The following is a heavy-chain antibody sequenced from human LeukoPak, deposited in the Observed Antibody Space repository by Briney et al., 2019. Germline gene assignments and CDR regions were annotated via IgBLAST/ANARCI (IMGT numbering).Heavy chain of an antibody. Sequence: PGGSLRLSCAAPGFTFSSYGMHWVRQAPGKGLEWVAFIRYDGSNKYYADSVKGRFTISRDNSKNTLYLQMNSLRAEDTAVYYCAKDTHGLLWFGESWGQGTLVTVSS. J-gene: IGHJ5*02. CDR2: IRYDGSNK. D-gene: IGHD3-10*01. CDR3: AKDTHGLLWFGES. V-gene: IGHV3-30*02. CDR1: GFTFSSYG.